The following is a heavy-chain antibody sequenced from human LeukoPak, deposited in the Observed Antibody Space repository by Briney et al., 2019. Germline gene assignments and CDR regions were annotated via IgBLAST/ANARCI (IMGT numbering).Heavy chain of an antibody. CDR2: IYFSGST. CDR3: ASLLVPGRFDR. J-gene: IGHJ5*02. D-gene: IGHD2-2*01. CDR1: GGSISSSSYY. V-gene: IGHV4-39*01. Sequence: SETLSLTCTVSGGSISSSSYYWGWLRQPPGKDLEWFGSIYFSGSTYYNPSLKSRVTISVDTSKNQFSLKLSSVTAGDTAVYYCASLLVPGRFDRWGQGTLVTVSS.